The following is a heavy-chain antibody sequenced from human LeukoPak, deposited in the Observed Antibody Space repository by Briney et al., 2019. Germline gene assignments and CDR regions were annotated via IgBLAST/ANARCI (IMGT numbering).Heavy chain of an antibody. V-gene: IGHV3-23*01. D-gene: IGHD2-21*02. Sequence: PGGSLRLSCAASGLTFSSYAMSWVRQAPGKGLEWVSAIGDSGGDTYYADSVKGRFTISRDNSKNTLYLQMNSLRAEDTALYYCAKQVTAPGPIDYWGQGTLVTVSS. J-gene: IGHJ4*02. CDR2: IGDSGGDT. CDR1: GLTFSSYA. CDR3: AKQVTAPGPIDY.